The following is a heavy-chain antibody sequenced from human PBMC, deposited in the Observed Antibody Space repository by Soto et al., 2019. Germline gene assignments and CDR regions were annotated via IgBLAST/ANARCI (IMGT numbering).Heavy chain of an antibody. J-gene: IGHJ5*02. Sequence: EVHLLESGGDLVQPGGSLRVSCVASGFSFSNYAMSWVRQAPGKGLEWVSGIRGSGAETHYADSVKGRFTISRDNSKNTVYLEMRSLNVGDTAVYYCARSEGAEGVVWFDTWGLGTLVTVSS. CDR1: GFSFSNYA. CDR3: ARSEGAEGVVWFDT. V-gene: IGHV3-23*01. CDR2: IRGSGAET. D-gene: IGHD1-26*01.